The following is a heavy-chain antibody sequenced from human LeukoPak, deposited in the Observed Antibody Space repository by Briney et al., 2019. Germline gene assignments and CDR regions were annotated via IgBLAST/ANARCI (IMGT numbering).Heavy chain of an antibody. J-gene: IGHJ6*03. V-gene: IGHV1-69*05. Sequence: SVKVSCKASGGTFSSYAISWVRQAPGQGLEWMGGIIPIFGTANYAQKFQGRVTITTDESTSTAYMELSSLRSEDTAVYYCARESMDCTNGVCYTDYYYYMDVWGKGTTVTVSS. D-gene: IGHD2-8*01. CDR3: ARESMDCTNGVCYTDYYYYMDV. CDR2: IIPIFGTA. CDR1: GGTFSSYA.